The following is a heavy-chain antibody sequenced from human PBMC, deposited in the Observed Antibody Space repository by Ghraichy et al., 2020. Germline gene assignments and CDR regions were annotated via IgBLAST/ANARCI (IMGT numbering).Heavy chain of an antibody. CDR2: ISPNNGGT. J-gene: IGHJ4*02. D-gene: IGHD6-6*01. Sequence: ASVKVSCKASGYTFTAYYIHWVRQAPGQGLEWMGRISPNNGGTNYAQKFHDRFTLSTDTSINTAYMELSRLTSDDTAVYFCARASTSSSDFYFWGQETLVTVSS. CDR3: ARASTSSSDFYF. CDR1: GYTFTAYY. V-gene: IGHV1-2*06.